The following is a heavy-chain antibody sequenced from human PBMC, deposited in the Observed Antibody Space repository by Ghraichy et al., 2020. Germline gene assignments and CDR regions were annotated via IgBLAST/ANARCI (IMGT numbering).Heavy chain of an antibody. Sequence: GGSLRLSCAASGFTFSRYGMHWVRQAPGKGLESVAVIWNDGSKAYYGDSVKGRFTISRDNSKNTLYLQLNSLRAEDTAGYYCARDDDDYDFFDYWGQGTLVTVSS. CDR1: GFTFSRYG. CDR3: ARDDDDYDFFDY. V-gene: IGHV3-33*01. CDR2: IWNDGSKA. J-gene: IGHJ4*02. D-gene: IGHD3-3*01.